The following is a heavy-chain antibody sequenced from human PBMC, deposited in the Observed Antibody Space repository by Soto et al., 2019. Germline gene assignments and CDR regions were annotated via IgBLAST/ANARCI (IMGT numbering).Heavy chain of an antibody. D-gene: IGHD2-2*01. J-gene: IGHJ5*02. CDR1: GGSISSGGYY. V-gene: IGHV4-31*03. CDR2: IYYSGST. Sequence: SETLSLTCTVSGGSISSGGYYWSWIRQHPGKGLEWIGYIYYSGSTYYNPSLKSRVTISVDTSKNQFSLKLSSVTAADTAVYYCARVAPGVVPAALTNWFDPWGQGTLVTVSS. CDR3: ARVAPGVVPAALTNWFDP.